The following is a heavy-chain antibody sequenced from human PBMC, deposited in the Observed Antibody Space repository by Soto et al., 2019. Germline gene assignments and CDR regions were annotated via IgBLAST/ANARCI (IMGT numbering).Heavy chain of an antibody. CDR2: MNPESGST. CDR3: ARSGATGYYSTHYYGMDV. D-gene: IGHD3-9*01. CDR1: GYTFTTYD. J-gene: IGHJ6*02. Sequence: ASVKVSCKASGYTFTTYDINWVRQATGQGLEWMGWMNPESGSTGFAQSFQGRITLTGNTSINTVYMEVSSLTNEDTAVYFCARSGATGYYSTHYYGMDVWGQGTLVTVSS. V-gene: IGHV1-8*01.